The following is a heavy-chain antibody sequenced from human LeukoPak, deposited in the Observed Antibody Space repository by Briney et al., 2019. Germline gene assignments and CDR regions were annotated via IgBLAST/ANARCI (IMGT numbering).Heavy chain of an antibody. V-gene: IGHV4-59*01. J-gene: IGHJ5*02. CDR1: GGSISSYY. CDR3: ARDGDIYCSGGSCYESNWFDP. CDR2: IYYSGST. D-gene: IGHD2-15*01. Sequence: KPSETLSLTCTFSGGSISSYYWSWIRQPPGKGLEWIGYIYYSGSTNYNPSLKSRVTISVDTSKNQFSLKLSSVTAADTAVYYCARDGDIYCSGGSCYESNWFDPWGQGTLVTVSS.